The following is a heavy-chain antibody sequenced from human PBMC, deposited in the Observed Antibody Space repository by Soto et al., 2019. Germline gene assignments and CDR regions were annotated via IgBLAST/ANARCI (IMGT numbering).Heavy chain of an antibody. CDR2: VNPSGGHT. CDR1: GDTFTDYY. CDR3: ARGGHVVVVTAALDY. V-gene: IGHV1-46*01. J-gene: IGHJ4*02. D-gene: IGHD2-21*02. Sequence: QVQLVQSGAEVKKPGASVKFSCKASGDTFTDYYIHWVRQAPGQGLEWMGTVNPSGGHTTYAQHFLGRVTMTRDTSTSTLYMELTSLTSEDTAVYYCARGGHVVVVTAALDYWGQGTLVTGSS.